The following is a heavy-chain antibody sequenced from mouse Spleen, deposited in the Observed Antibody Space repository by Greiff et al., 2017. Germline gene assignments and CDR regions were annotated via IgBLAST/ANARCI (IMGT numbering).Heavy chain of an antibody. J-gene: IGHJ4*01. V-gene: IGHV1-81*01. Sequence: VQLQQSGAELARPGASVKLSCKASGYTFTSYGISWVKQRTGQGLEWIGEIYPRSGNTYYNEKFKGKATLTADKSSSTAYMELRSLTSEDSAVYFCAREYGNYNYAMDYWGQGTSVTVSS. CDR3: AREYGNYNYAMDY. CDR1: GYTFTSYG. D-gene: IGHD2-10*02. CDR2: IYPRSGNT.